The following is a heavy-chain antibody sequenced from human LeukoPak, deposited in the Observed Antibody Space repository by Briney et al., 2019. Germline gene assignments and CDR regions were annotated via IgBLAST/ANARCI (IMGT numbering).Heavy chain of an antibody. CDR3: ARSLTGYIDP. CDR1: GGSISSSSYY. D-gene: IGHD3-9*01. J-gene: IGHJ5*02. V-gene: IGHV4-39*07. CDR2: IYYSGST. Sequence: SETLSLTCTVSGGSISSSSYYWGWIRQPPGKGLEWIGSIYYSGSTYYNPSLKSRVTISVDTSKNQFSLKLSSVTAADTAVYYCARSLTGYIDPWGQGTLVTVSS.